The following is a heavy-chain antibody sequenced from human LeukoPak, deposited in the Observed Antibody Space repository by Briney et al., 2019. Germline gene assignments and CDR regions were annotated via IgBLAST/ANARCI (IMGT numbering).Heavy chain of an antibody. V-gene: IGHV3-23*01. CDR2: ISPSGGIT. J-gene: IGHJ4*02. D-gene: IGHD3-9*01. CDR3: AKDGQGYDILTGHYFDY. CDR1: GFTFSSHG. Sequence: GGTLRLSCAASGFTFSSHGMNWVRQAPGKGLEWVSGISPSGGITYYTDSVKGRFTISRDNSKNTLYLQMNSLRAEDTAVYYCAKDGQGYDILTGHYFDYWGQGTLVTVSS.